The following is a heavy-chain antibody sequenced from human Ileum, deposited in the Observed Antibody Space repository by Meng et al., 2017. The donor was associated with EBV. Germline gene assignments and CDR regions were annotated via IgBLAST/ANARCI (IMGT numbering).Heavy chain of an antibody. J-gene: IGHJ4*02. CDR3: ARGSCYFDS. CDR2: TYYRSKWNT. Sequence: LHKSGPGLPKPSQTLALTCAIAGDSVSSSSGAWNWIRQSPSRGLEWLGRTYYRSKWNTDYAVSVSSRITISPDTSKNQFSLQLNSVTPEDTAVYYCARGSCYFDSWGQGTLVTVSS. CDR1: GDSVSSSSGA. V-gene: IGHV6-1*01.